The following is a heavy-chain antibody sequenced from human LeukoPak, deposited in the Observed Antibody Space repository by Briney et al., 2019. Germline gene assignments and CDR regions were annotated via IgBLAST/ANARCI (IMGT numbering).Heavy chain of an antibody. CDR3: VTDGADYYDRTGYPIYFDY. D-gene: IGHD3-22*01. Sequence: GGSLRLSCAASGFNFSSYSMNWVRQAPGKGLEWVSCISSSSSHIYYADSVKGRFTISRDNAKNSLYLQMNSLRAEDTAVYYCVTDGADYYDRTGYPIYFDYWGQGTLVTVSS. J-gene: IGHJ4*02. CDR2: ISSSSSHI. CDR1: GFNFSSYS. V-gene: IGHV3-21*01.